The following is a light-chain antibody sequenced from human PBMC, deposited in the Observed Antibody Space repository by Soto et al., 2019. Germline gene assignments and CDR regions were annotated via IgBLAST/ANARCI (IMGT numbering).Light chain of an antibody. CDR2: EVS. V-gene: IGLV2-23*02. CDR3: CSYAGSSTLYV. CDR1: SSDVGSYNL. Sequence: QSALTQPASVSGSPGPSITISCTGTSSDVGSYNLVSWYQQHPGKAPKLMIYEVSKRPSGVSNRFSGSKSGNTASLTISGLQAEDEADYYCCSYAGSSTLYVFGTGTKLTVL. J-gene: IGLJ1*01.